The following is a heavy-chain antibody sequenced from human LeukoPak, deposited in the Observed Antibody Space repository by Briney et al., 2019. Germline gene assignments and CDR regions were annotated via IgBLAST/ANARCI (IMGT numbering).Heavy chain of an antibody. Sequence: SVKASCKASGGTFSSYAISWVRQAPGQGLEWMGGIIPIFGTANYAQKFQGRVTITADESTSTAYMELSSLRSEDTAVYYCARMGSGYRAYFDYWGQGTLVTVSS. CDR1: GGTFSSYA. CDR2: IIPIFGTA. CDR3: ARMGSGYRAYFDY. J-gene: IGHJ4*02. D-gene: IGHD3-22*01. V-gene: IGHV1-69*01.